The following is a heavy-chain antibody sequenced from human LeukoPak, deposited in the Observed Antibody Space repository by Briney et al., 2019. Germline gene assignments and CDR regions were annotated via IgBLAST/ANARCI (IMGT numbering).Heavy chain of an antibody. CDR1: GFTFSSYA. D-gene: IGHD3-3*01. V-gene: IGHV3-23*01. J-gene: IGHJ6*03. Sequence: PGGSLRLSCAASGFTFSSYAMSWVRQAPGKGLEWVSAISGSGGSTYYADSVKGRFTISRDNSKNTLYLQMNSLRAEDTAVYYCAKGASPHFDFWSGSYYYYNMASWAKGTTVTGSS. CDR3: AKGASPHFDFWSGSYYYYNMAS. CDR2: ISGSGGST.